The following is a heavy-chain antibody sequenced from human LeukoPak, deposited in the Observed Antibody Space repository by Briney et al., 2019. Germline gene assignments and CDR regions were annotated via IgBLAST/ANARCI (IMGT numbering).Heavy chain of an antibody. J-gene: IGHJ4*02. CDR3: ARDPLRYLRVGHYDY. CDR2: IDYDSSHI. Sequence: GGSLRLSCAASGFTFSNSAMNWVRQVPGKGLEWVSSIDYDSSHIYYAASVRCRFTISRDNARNSVYLQMNSLRVEDTAVYYCARDPLRYLRVGHYDYCGQGTLVAVSS. CDR1: GFTFSNSA. D-gene: IGHD3-9*01. V-gene: IGHV3-21*01.